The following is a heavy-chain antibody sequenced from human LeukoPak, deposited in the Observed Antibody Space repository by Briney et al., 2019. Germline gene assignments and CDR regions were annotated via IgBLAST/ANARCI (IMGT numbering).Heavy chain of an antibody. V-gene: IGHV3-53*01. Sequence: GVSLRLSCAASGFTVSSNYMSWVRQAPGKGLEWVSIIHSGGSTYYADSVKGRFTISRDNSKNTLYPQMNSLRAEDTAVYYCTRANSATIPGVDPWGQGTRVAVSS. J-gene: IGHJ5*02. CDR1: GFTVSSNY. CDR3: TRANSATIPGVDP. CDR2: IHSGGST. D-gene: IGHD1-26*01.